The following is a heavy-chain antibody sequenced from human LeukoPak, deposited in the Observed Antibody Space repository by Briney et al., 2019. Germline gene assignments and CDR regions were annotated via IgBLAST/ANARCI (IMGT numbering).Heavy chain of an antibody. J-gene: IGHJ4*02. V-gene: IGHV4-61*02. CDR3: AREVVRGVVDY. D-gene: IGHD3-10*01. CDR2: IYTSGST. CDR1: GGSISSGSYY. Sequence: SETLSLTCTVSGGSISSGSYYWSWIRQPAGKGLEWIGRIYTSGSTNYNPSLKSRVTTSVDTSKNQFSLRLSSVTAADTAVYYCAREVVRGVVDYWGQGTLVTVSS.